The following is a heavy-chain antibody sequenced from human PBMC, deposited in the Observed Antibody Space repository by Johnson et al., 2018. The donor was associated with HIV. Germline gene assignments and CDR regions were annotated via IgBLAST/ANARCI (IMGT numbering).Heavy chain of an antibody. Sequence: VQLVESGGGVVQPGRSLRLSCAASGFTFSDYYMSWIRQAPGKGLEWVSYISSSGSTIYYADSVKGRFSISRDNAKNSLYLQVNSLKTEDTAVYYCTTDGITIFGVGGMDAFGIWGQGTMVTVSS. D-gene: IGHD3-3*01. CDR1: GFTFSDYY. V-gene: IGHV3-11*01. J-gene: IGHJ3*02. CDR3: TTDGITIFGVGGMDAFGI. CDR2: ISSSGSTI.